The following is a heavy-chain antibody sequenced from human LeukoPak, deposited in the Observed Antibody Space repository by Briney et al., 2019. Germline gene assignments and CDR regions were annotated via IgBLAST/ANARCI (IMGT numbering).Heavy chain of an antibody. Sequence: VASVKVSCKASGGTFSSYAISWVRQAPGQGLEWMGRIIPILGIANYAQKFQGRVTITADKSTSTAYMELSSLRSEDTAVYYCAGGIVATISDYWAQGTLVTVSS. J-gene: IGHJ4*02. D-gene: IGHD5-12*01. CDR3: AGGIVATISDY. V-gene: IGHV1-69*04. CDR1: GGTFSSYA. CDR2: IIPILGIA.